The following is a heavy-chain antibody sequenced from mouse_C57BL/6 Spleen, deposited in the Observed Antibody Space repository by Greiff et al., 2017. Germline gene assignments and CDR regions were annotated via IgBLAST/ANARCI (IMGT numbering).Heavy chain of an antibody. CDR3: TTGRFAY. D-gene: IGHD4-1*01. J-gene: IGHJ3*01. V-gene: IGHV6-6*01. CDR1: GFTFSDAW. CDR2: IRNKANNHAT. Sequence: EVKLEESGGGLVQPGGSMKLSCAASGFTFSDAWMDWVRQSPEKGLEWVAEIRNKANNHATYYAESVKGRFTISRDDSKSSVYLQMNSLRAEDTGIYYCTTGRFAYWGQGTLVTVSA.